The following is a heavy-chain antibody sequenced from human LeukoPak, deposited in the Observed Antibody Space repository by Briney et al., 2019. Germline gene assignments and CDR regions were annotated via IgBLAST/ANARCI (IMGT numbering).Heavy chain of an antibody. CDR2: ICSGGNT. CDR3: ARGEYYDS. Sequence: SETLSLTCTVSGGSVSSNYYWGWIRQPPGKGLEWIGSICSGGNTCYNPSLESRVTISVDTSKNQFSLKLSSVTAADTAVYYCARGEYYDSWGQGTLVTVSS. V-gene: IGHV4-39*01. D-gene: IGHD3-22*01. CDR1: GGSVSSNYY. J-gene: IGHJ4*02.